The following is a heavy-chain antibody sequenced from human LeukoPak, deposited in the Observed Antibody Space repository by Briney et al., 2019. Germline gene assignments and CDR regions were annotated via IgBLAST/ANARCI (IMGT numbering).Heavy chain of an antibody. CDR1: GGTFSSYA. CDR3: ARDLRGYCSSTSCRMVAFDI. D-gene: IGHD2-2*01. V-gene: IGHV1-69*04. J-gene: IGHJ3*02. CDR2: IIPILGIA. Sequence: SVKVSCKASGGTFSSYAISWVRQAPGQGLEWMGRIIPILGIANYAQKFQGRVTITADKSTSTAYMELSSLRSEDTAVYYCARDLRGYCSSTSCRMVAFDIWGQGTMVTVSS.